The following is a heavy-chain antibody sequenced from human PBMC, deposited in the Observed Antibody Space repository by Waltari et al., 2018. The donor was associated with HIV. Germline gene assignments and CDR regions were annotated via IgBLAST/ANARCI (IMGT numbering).Heavy chain of an antibody. CDR3: ARRGGRSSPLGY. D-gene: IGHD6-13*01. J-gene: IGHJ4*02. CDR1: GFTFRSYC. V-gene: IGHV3-7*01. CDR2: IKQDGSEI. Sequence: EVQLVESGGGLVQPGGSLRLSCAASGFTFRSYCSSWFRPAPGKGLEWVANIKQDGSEIYYVDSVKGRFTISRDNAKNSLYLQMNSLRAEDTAVYFCARRGGRSSPLGYWGQGTLVTVSS.